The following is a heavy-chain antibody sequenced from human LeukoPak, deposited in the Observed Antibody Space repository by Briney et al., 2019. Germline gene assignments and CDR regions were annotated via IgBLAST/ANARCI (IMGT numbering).Heavy chain of an antibody. CDR1: GFTFSSYT. CDR2: ITRSSSDI. V-gene: IGHV3-21*01. CDR3: AKGSDFDY. J-gene: IGHJ4*02. D-gene: IGHD1-26*01. Sequence: GGSLRLPCAASGFTFSSYTMNWVRQAPGKGLEWVSSITRSSSDIYYSDSVKGRFTISRDNAKNSLYLQINSLRAEDTAVYYCAKGSDFDYWGQGTLVTVSS.